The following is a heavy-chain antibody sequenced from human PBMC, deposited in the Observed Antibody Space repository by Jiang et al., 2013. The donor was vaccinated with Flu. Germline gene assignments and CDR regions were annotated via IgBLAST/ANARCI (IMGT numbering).Heavy chain of an antibody. CDR3: ARDSLNPYGSRSQHLTY. CDR2: INAGNGST. V-gene: IGHV1-3*01. J-gene: IGHJ4*02. Sequence: GAEVKKPGASVKLSCKTSGYTFTTYSIHWVRQAPGQRLEWMGWINAGNGSTKYLQKFQDRVTITRNTSANTAHMELSSLRSEDTAVYYCARDSLNPYGSRSQHLTYWGQGTLLTVSS. CDR1: GYTFTTYS. D-gene: IGHD3-10*01.